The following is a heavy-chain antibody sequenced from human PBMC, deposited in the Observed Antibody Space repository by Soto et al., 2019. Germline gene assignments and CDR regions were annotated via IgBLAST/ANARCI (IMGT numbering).Heavy chain of an antibody. CDR3: ARDRVRYGDLLPEIDY. CDR2: IWYDGSNK. V-gene: IGHV3-33*01. CDR1: GFTFSSYG. J-gene: IGHJ4*02. D-gene: IGHD4-17*01. Sequence: GGSLRLSCAASGFTFSSYGMHWVRQAPGKGLEWVAVIWYDGSNKYYADSVKGRFTISRDNSKNTLYLKMNSLRAEDTAVYYCARDRVRYGDLLPEIDYWGQGTLVTVSS.